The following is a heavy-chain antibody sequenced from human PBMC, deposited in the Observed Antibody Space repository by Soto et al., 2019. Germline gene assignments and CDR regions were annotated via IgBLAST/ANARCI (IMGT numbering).Heavy chain of an antibody. CDR2: IIPLFATP. CDR3: ARRYCSIASCYSLYGFDI. Sequence: QVQLVQSGAEFKKPGSSVTVSCKATGVTFSRDALNWVRQAPGQGLEFMGAIIPLFATPSYARKLQGRVTFTSDKLTRTAHMQVSILTSEYTAVYYCARRYCSIASCYSLYGFDIWGRGTMVTVSS. J-gene: IGHJ3*02. V-gene: IGHV1-69*06. D-gene: IGHD2-2*01. CDR1: GVTFSRDA.